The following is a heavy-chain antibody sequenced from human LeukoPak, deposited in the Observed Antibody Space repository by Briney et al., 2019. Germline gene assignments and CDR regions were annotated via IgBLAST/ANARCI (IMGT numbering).Heavy chain of an antibody. J-gene: IGHJ4*02. V-gene: IGHV3-74*01. CDR2: INSDGSST. CDR3: ARVAPIMIVVVTPTHFDY. CDR1: GFTFSSYW. D-gene: IGHD3-22*01. Sequence: QPGGSLRLSCAASGFTFSSYWMHWVRQAPGKGLVWVSRINSDGSSTSYADSVKGRFTMSRDNAKNTLYLQMNSLRAEDTSVYYCARVAPIMIVVVTPTHFDYWGQGTLVTVSS.